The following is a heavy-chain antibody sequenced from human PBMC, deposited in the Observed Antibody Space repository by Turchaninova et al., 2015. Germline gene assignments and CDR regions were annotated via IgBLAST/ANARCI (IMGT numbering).Heavy chain of an antibody. CDR2: MHYIGST. CDR3: ARRFKWELLGVFDY. V-gene: IGHV4-38-2*01. CDR1: GSSISNNYY. Sequence: QVRLQESGPGLVRPSETLSPTGAGSGSSISNNYYWGWIRRPPAKGLEWIGSMHYIGSTYYNPSLTSRVTISVDTSKNQISLKLRSVTAADTAVYYCARRFKWELLGVFDYWGQGMLVTVSS. D-gene: IGHD1-26*01. J-gene: IGHJ4*02.